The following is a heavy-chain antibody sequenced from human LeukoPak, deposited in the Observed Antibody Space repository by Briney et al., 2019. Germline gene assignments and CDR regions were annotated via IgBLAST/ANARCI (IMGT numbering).Heavy chain of an antibody. J-gene: IGHJ4*02. CDR1: GYSISSGYY. Sequence: SEALSLTCTVSGYSISSGYYWGWLPQPPGKGLEWVGSIYHSGSTYYNPSLKSRVTISVDTSKSQFSLKLSSVTAADTAVYYCARGANYYGSGSYYRYYFDYWGQGTLVTVSS. CDR2: IYHSGST. V-gene: IGHV4-38-2*02. CDR3: ARGANYYGSGSYYRYYFDY. D-gene: IGHD3-10*01.